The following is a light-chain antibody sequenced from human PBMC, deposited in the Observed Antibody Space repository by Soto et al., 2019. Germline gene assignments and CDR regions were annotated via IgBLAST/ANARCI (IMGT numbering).Light chain of an antibody. Sequence: DIQMTQSPSTLSASVGDRVTITCRASQTISSWLAWYQQKPGTAPKLLIYRASILESGVPSRFSGSGCGTKFTLTSSSLQPDVFANYYSQQHDSFWAFGQGTMVEIK. CDR3: QQHDSFWA. J-gene: IGKJ1*01. V-gene: IGKV1-5*03. CDR2: RAS. CDR1: QTISSW.